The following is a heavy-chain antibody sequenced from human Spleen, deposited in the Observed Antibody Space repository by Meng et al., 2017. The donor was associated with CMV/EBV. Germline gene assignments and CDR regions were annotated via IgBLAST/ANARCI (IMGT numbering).Heavy chain of an antibody. CDR3: TRSGTSAWYYFDS. Sequence: QVQLQESGPGLVKPSGTLSLTCADSGGSVSSTNWWSWVRRPPGKGLEWIGEVSHRRSATYNPSLKSRVTMSIDNSKNQFSLQLNSVTAADTAVYYCTRSGTSAWYYFDSWGQGTLVTVSS. CDR2: VSHRRSA. V-gene: IGHV4-4*02. D-gene: IGHD6-19*01. CDR1: GGSVSSTNW. J-gene: IGHJ4*02.